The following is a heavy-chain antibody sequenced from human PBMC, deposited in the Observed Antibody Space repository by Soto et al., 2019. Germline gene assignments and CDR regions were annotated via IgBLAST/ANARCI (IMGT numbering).Heavy chain of an antibody. CDR2: IIPILGIA. J-gene: IGHJ3*02. Sequence: QVQLVQSGAEVKKPGSSVKVSCKASGGTFSSYTISWVRQAPGQGLEWMGRIIPILGIANYAQKFQGRVTITADKSTSTAYMELSSLRSEDTAVYYCARDDDLQGAFDIWGQGTMVAVSS. V-gene: IGHV1-69*08. CDR3: ARDDDLQGAFDI. D-gene: IGHD4-4*01. CDR1: GGTFSSYT.